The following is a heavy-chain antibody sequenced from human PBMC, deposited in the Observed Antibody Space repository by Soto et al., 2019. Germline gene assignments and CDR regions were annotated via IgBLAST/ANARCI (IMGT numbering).Heavy chain of an antibody. D-gene: IGHD6-13*01. V-gene: IGHV5-51*01. CDR3: ARTSAAGKYSYGMDV. Sequence: GESLKISCKGSGYKFTNNWIVWVRQMPGKGLEWIGIIYPGDSDTRYSPSFQGHVTISADKSISTAYLQWSSLKASDTAMYYCARTSAAGKYSYGMDVWGQGTTVTVSS. J-gene: IGHJ6*02. CDR1: GYKFTNNW. CDR2: IYPGDSDT.